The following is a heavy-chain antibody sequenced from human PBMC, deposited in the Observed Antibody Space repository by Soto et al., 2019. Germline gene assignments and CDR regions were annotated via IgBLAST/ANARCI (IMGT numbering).Heavy chain of an antibody. J-gene: IGHJ6*02. CDR2: IYHSGST. CDR1: GYSISSGYY. D-gene: IGHD3-10*01. Sequence: SETLSLTCAVSGYSISSGYYWGWIRQPPGMGLEWIGNIYHSGSTYYNPSLKSRVTISVDTSKNQFSLKLSSVTAADTAVYYCARGPPPGDIPPYYSGMDVWGQGTTVTVSS. V-gene: IGHV4-38-2*01. CDR3: ARGPPPGDIPPYYSGMDV.